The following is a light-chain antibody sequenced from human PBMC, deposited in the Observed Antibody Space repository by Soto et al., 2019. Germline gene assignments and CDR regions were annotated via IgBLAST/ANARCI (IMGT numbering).Light chain of an antibody. CDR2: EVS. V-gene: IGLV2-8*01. CDR1: SSDVGGYNY. J-gene: IGLJ2*01. CDR3: ISYGGSSNVI. Sequence: QSALTQPPSASGSPGQSVTISCTGTSSDVGGYNYVSWYQQHPGKAPKLMVYEVSKRPSGVPDRFSGSKSGNTASLTVSGLQAEDEADYYCISYGGSSNVIFGGGTKVTVL.